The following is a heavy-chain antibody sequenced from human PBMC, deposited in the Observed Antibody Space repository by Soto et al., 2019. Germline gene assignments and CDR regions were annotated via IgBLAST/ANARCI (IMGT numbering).Heavy chain of an antibody. J-gene: IGHJ5*02. D-gene: IGHD6-6*01. CDR1: GYTFTSFG. V-gene: IGHV1-18*04. Sequence: VQLVQSGPEVKKPGASVKVSCKASGYTFTSFGITWVRQAPGQDLGWMGWISAYNGDTNYAPRLQGRVTMTTDTSTTTVYMELKNLKSDDTAVYYCARDQEYSTSGLYWFDLWGQGTLVTVSS. CDR2: ISAYNGDT. CDR3: ARDQEYSTSGLYWFDL.